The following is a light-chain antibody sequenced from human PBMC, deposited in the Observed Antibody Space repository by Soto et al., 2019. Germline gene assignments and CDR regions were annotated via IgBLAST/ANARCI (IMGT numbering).Light chain of an antibody. V-gene: IGKV2-24*01. CDR2: QIS. CDR1: QSLVYSDGNTY. J-gene: IGKJ1*01. CDR3: MQFAHFPRT. Sequence: DVVLTQTPLSSPVTLGQPASISCRSSQSLVYSDGNTYLSWLQQRPGQPPRLLIYQISNRFSGVPDRFSGSGAGTDFTLKISRVEAEDVGVYYCMQFAHFPRTFGQGTKLDI.